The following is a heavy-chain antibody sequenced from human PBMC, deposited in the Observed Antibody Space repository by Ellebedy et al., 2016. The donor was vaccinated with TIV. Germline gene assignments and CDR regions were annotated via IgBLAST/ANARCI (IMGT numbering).Heavy chain of an antibody. CDR3: ARASDWELLAH. CDR1: GGSVSSGSYY. Sequence: SETLSLXXTVSGGSVSSGSYYWSWIRQPPGKGLEWIGYIYYSGSTNYNPSLKSRVTISVDTSKNQFSLKLSSVTAADTAVYYCARASDWELLAHWGQGTLVTVSS. CDR2: IYYSGST. J-gene: IGHJ4*02. D-gene: IGHD1-26*01. V-gene: IGHV4-61*01.